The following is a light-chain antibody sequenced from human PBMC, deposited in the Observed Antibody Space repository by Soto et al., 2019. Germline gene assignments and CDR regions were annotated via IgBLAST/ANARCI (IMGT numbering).Light chain of an antibody. CDR2: TAS. CDR3: QHTNNFHFT. V-gene: IGKV1-12*01. J-gene: IGKJ5*01. CDR1: QGISTW. Sequence: DVQMTQSPSTLSASVGDRVTITFRASQGISTWLAWYQQKPGKAPKLLIYTASRLQTGVPPRFSGSGSGTDFTLTINSLQPEDFATYYCQHTNNFHFTFGQGTRLEIK.